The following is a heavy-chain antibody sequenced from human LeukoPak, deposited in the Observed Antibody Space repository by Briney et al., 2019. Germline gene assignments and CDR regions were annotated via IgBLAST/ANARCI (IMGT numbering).Heavy chain of an antibody. CDR2: INHSGST. CDR1: GFTFSNAW. J-gene: IGHJ3*02. V-gene: IGHV4-34*01. Sequence: GSLRLSCAASGFTFSNAWMSWIRQPPGKGLEWIGEINHSGSTNYNPSLKSRVTISVDTSKNQFSLKLSSVTAADTAVYYCASGSRRDHHDAFDIWGQGTMVTVSS. CDR3: ASGSRRDHHDAFDI.